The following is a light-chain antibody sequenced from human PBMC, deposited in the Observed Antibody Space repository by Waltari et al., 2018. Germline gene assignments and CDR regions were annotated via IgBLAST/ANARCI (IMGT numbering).Light chain of an antibody. V-gene: IGKV3-20*01. Sequence: EIVLTQSPGTLSLSVGERATVSCRASESVSSALACSQQKPGPAPRLLIYGASTRATGIPDRFSGSGSGTDFSLTISRLEPDDFAVYYCQHYLRLPVTFGQGTTVEI. CDR2: GAS. J-gene: IGKJ1*01. CDR1: ESVSSA. CDR3: QHYLRLPVT.